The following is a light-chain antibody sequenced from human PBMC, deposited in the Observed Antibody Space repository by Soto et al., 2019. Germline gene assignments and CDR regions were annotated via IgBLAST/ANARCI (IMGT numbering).Light chain of an antibody. CDR3: LQHYSYPNT. V-gene: IGKV1D-12*01. CDR2: AAS. Sequence: DIQMTQSPSSVSASVGDTVTITCRASQGIYSRLAWYQQKSGEAPKRVIFAASTLQRGVPPRFRGSGSGTEFTLTITDLQPEDFATYYCLQHYSYPNTFGQGTKLDI. CDR1: QGIYSR. J-gene: IGKJ2*01.